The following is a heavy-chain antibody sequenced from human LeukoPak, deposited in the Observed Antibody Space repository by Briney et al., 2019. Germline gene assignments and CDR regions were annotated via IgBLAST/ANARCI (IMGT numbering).Heavy chain of an antibody. Sequence: GGSLRLSCAASGFTFDNYRMSGVRQAPGKGLEWVSTVNADGGNTYYADSVKGRFTISRDNSKGTLILQMNSLRVEDTALYYCTKRVKYGGTWDHFADWGQGTLVTVSS. V-gene: IGHV3-23*01. D-gene: IGHD1-26*01. CDR2: VNADGGNT. CDR3: TKRVKYGGTWDHFAD. CDR1: GFTFDNYR. J-gene: IGHJ4*02.